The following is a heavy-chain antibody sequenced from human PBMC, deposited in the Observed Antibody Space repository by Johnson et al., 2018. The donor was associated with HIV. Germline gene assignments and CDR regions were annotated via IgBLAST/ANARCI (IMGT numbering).Heavy chain of an antibody. V-gene: IGHV3-20*03. D-gene: IGHD3-22*01. Sequence: VQLVASGGGLVRPGGSLRLPSAASGFTFDDYGMSWVRQAPGKGLEWVSGINWNGGSSGYADSVKGRFSISRDNGKNSLYLQMNSLRAEDTALYYCAKDMYETWLLLRGHAFDIWGQGTMVTVSS. CDR3: AKDMYETWLLLRGHAFDI. CDR1: GFTFDDYG. CDR2: INWNGGSS. J-gene: IGHJ3*02.